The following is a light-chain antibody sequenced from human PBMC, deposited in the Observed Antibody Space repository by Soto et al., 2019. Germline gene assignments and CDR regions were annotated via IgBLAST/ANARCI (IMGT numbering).Light chain of an antibody. Sequence: SYELTQPPSVSVAPGQTARITCGGNNIGSKGVHWYQQKPGQAPVLVVYANSDRPSGIPERFSGSNSGNTATLTISRVGAGDEADFHCQVWDSSSDQYVFGAGTKVTVL. CDR1: NIGSKG. J-gene: IGLJ1*01. CDR2: ANS. CDR3: QVWDSSSDQYV. V-gene: IGLV3-21*02.